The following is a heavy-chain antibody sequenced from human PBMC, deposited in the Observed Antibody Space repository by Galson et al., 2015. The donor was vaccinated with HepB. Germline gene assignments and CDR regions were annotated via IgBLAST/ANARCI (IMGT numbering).Heavy chain of an antibody. J-gene: IGHJ4*02. CDR2: INQDGSQK. Sequence: SLRLSCAASGFTFGSYWMSWVRQAPGKGLEWVANINQDGSQKYYVDSVKGRFTISRGNAKNSLYLQMNSLRAEDTAVYYCARAYPSVTVYDYWGQGTLVTVSS. CDR3: ARAYPSVTVYDY. D-gene: IGHD2-21*02. CDR1: GFTFGSYW. V-gene: IGHV3-7*01.